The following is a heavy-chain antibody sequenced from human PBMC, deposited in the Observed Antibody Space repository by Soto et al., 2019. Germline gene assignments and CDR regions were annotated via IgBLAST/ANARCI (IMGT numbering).Heavy chain of an antibody. V-gene: IGHV1-69*02. CDR2: IIPILGIA. CDR1: GGTFSSYT. CDR3: ARLEGFTGGDAFDI. Sequence: QVQLVQSGAEVKKPGSSVKVSCKASGGTFSSYTISWVRQAPGQGLEWMGRIIPILGIANYAQKFQGRVTITADKSTSTAYMELSSLRSEDTAVYYCARLEGFTGGDAFDIWGQGTMVTVSS. D-gene: IGHD3-10*01. J-gene: IGHJ3*02.